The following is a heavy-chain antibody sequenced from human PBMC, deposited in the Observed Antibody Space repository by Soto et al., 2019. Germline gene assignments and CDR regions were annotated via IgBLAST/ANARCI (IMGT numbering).Heavy chain of an antibody. J-gene: IGHJ4*02. V-gene: IGHV3-23*01. Sequence: EVQLLESGGDLVQPGGSLRLSCVASGITFGSRAMSWVRQAPGEGLEWVSTISGSGGSTYYADSVKGRFTISRDNSKNTLYLQMNSLRAEDTAVYYCAKGRIAAALVVYFDYWGQGTLVTVSS. D-gene: IGHD6-13*01. CDR1: GITFGSRA. CDR3: AKGRIAAALVVYFDY. CDR2: ISGSGGST.